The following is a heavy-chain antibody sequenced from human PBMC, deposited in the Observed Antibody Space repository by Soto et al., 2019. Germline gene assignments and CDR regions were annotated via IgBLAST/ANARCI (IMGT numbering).Heavy chain of an antibody. CDR2: ISAYNGNT. Sequence: ASVKVSCKASGYTFTSYGISWVRQAPGQGLEWMGWISAYNGNTNYAQKLQGRVTMTTDTSTSTAYMELRSLRSDDTAVYYCARSGLTTLYYYYYYMDVWGKGTTVTVSS. V-gene: IGHV1-18*01. CDR3: ARSGLTTLYYYYYYMDV. J-gene: IGHJ6*03. CDR1: GYTFTSYG. D-gene: IGHD4-4*01.